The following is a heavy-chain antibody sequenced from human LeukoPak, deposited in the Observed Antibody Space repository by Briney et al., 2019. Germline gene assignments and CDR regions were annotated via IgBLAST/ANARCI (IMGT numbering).Heavy chain of an antibody. CDR3: ARDSRYAFDI. J-gene: IGHJ3*02. Sequence: PGGSLRLSCAASGFPFSSFSVNWVRQAPGKGLEWVSYIIGSNIWYADSVKGRFTISRDNARNSLYLQMNSLRDEDTAVYYCARDSRYAFDIWGQGTMVTVSP. V-gene: IGHV3-48*02. CDR2: IIGSNI. CDR1: GFPFSSFS.